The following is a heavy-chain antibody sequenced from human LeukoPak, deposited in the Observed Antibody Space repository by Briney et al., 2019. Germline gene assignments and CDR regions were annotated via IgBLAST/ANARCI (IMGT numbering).Heavy chain of an antibody. D-gene: IGHD3-22*01. CDR2: INTNTGNP. J-gene: IGHJ2*01. CDR3: ARDSTHYDSSYDWYFDL. Sequence: VAPVKVSCKASGYTFTSYAMNWVRQAPGQGLEWMGWINTNTGNPTYAQGFTGRFVFSLDTSVSTAYLQISSLKAEDTAVYYCARDSTHYDSSYDWYFDLWGRGTLVTVSS. V-gene: IGHV7-4-1*02. CDR1: GYTFTSYA.